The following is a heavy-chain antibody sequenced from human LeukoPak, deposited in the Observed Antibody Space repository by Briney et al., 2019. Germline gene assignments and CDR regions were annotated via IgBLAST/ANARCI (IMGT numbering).Heavy chain of an antibody. V-gene: IGHV4-59*01. D-gene: IGHD5-18*01. CDR1: GGSISSYY. CDR2: IYYSGST. CDR3: ARVGGQEYSYGFDY. J-gene: IGHJ4*02. Sequence: SETLSPTCTVSGGSISSYYWSWIRRPPGKGLEWIGYIYYSGSTNYNPSLKSRVTISVDTSKNQFSLKLSSVTAADTAVYYCARVGGQEYSYGFDYWGQGTLVTVSS.